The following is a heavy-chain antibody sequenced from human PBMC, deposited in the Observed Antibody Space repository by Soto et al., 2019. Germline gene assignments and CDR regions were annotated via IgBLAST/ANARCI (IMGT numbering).Heavy chain of an antibody. CDR3: AGSYGSGRYYFDY. Sequence: GGSLRLSCAASGFTFSSYGMHWVRQAPGKGLEWVAVIWYDGSNKYYADSVKGRFTISRDNSKNTLYLQMNSLRAEDTAVYYCAGSYGSGRYYFDYWGQGTLVTVSS. CDR1: GFTFSSYG. CDR2: IWYDGSNK. D-gene: IGHD3-10*01. J-gene: IGHJ4*02. V-gene: IGHV3-33*01.